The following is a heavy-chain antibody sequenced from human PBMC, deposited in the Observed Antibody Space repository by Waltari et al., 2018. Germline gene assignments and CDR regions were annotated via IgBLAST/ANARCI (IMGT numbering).Heavy chain of an antibody. CDR1: GFIFSSYD. J-gene: IGHJ6*02. CDR2: IGTVGDT. V-gene: IGHV3-13*01. D-gene: IGHD3-3*01. CDR3: ARAKPSGYKYWYYYDLDV. Sequence: EVQLVESGGALVQPGGSLRLSCEASGFIFSSYDMHWVRQPTGKGSEWVYVIGTVGDTHYPDSVKGRFTIARDNAKKSLYLQMNNLRAGDTAVYYCARAKPSGYKYWYYYDLDVWGRGTTVTVSS.